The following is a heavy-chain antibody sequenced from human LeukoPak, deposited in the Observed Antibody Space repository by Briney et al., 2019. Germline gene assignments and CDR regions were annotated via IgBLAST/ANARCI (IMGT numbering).Heavy chain of an antibody. V-gene: IGHV3-7*01. J-gene: IGHJ4*02. CDR3: ARIGYSSSSFDH. Sequence: PGGSLRLSCAASGFTFSSYAMSWVRQAPGKGLEWVANIKQDGSEKYYVDSVKGRITISRDNAKKSVYVQINSLRAEDTAVYYCARIGYSSSSFDHWGQGTLVTVSS. CDR2: IKQDGSEK. D-gene: IGHD6-6*01. CDR1: GFTFSSYA.